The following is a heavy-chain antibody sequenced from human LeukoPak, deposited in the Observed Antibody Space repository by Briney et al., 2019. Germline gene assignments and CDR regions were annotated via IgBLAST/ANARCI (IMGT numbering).Heavy chain of an antibody. CDR1: GFIFSSYS. J-gene: IGHJ4*02. CDR3: ARVHGGYPFDQ. CDR2: ISSVSSTI. D-gene: IGHD2-15*01. V-gene: IGHV3-48*01. Sequence: PGGSLRLSCAASGFIFSSYSMNWVRQAPGKGLEWISFISSVSSTIFYADSVKGRFNISRDNVKNSLYPQMNGLRAEDTAVYYCARVHGGYPFDQWGQGTLVTVSS.